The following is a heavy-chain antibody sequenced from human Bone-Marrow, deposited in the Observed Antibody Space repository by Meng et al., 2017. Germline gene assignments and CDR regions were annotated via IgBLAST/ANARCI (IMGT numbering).Heavy chain of an antibody. CDR3: ARGLAVDEFDY. V-gene: IGHV1-2*06. CDR1: GYNFPDYY. CDR2: INPKSGDT. D-gene: IGHD2-15*01. J-gene: IGHJ4*02. Sequence: QVQLVQSGAEVKKPGASVKVSCKPSGYNFPDYYIHWVRRAPGQGLEWMGRINPKSGDTHYAQKFQARVTMTGDTSISTVYMALSSLGSEDTAVYYCARGLAVDEFDYWGQGTLVTVSS.